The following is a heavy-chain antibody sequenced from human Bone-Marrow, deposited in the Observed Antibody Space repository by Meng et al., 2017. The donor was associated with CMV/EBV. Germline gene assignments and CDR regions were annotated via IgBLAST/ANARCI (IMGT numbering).Heavy chain of an antibody. CDR3: AAKIDITYFDF. Sequence: ASVKVSCKASGYTFTSYGISWVRQAPGQGLEWMGVINPNGGTTAYAQKFQGRVTMTGDTSTSTIYMELNSLRSEDTAVYFCAAKIDITYFDFWGQGTRVTVSS. CDR1: GYTFTSYG. CDR2: INPNGGTT. D-gene: IGHD1-14*01. V-gene: IGHV1-46*01. J-gene: IGHJ4*02.